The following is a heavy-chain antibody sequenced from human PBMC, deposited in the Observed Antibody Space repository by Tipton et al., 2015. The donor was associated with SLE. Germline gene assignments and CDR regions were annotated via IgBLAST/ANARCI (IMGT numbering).Heavy chain of an antibody. CDR3: ARVLGSSHDFWSGPYGGYYFDY. CDR2: IFYTGSP. J-gene: IGHJ4*02. V-gene: IGHV4-61*01. D-gene: IGHD3-3*01. CDR1: GASISSGSYH. Sequence: TLSLTCTVSGASISSGSYHWSWIRQPPGRGLECIGYIFYTGSPNYNPSLKSRVTISVDRSKAQFSLRLSSVTAADTAVYYCARVLGSSHDFWSGPYGGYYFDYWGLGTVVTVSS.